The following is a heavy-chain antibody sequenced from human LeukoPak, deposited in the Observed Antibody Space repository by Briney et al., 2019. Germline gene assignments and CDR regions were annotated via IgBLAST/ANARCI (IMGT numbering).Heavy chain of an antibody. CDR2: IYHSGST. D-gene: IGHD2-2*01. J-gene: IGHJ6*03. V-gene: IGHV4-38-2*02. CDR3: ARETRYCSSTSWYFSYYYYMDV. Sequence: SETLSLTCTVSGYSISSGYYWGWIRQPPGKGLEWIGSIYHSGSTYYNPSLKSRVTISVDTSKNQFSLKLSSVTAADTAVSYCARETRYCSSTSWYFSYYYYMDVWGKGTTVTVSS. CDR1: GYSISSGYY.